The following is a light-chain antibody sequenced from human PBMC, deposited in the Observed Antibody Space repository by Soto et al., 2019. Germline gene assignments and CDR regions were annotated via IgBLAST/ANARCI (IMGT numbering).Light chain of an antibody. V-gene: IGKV3-15*01. Sequence: EIVMTQSPVTLSVSPGERATLSCRASQSVSSNLAWYQQKPGQAPRLLIYGASTRATGIPARFSGSGSGTEFTLTISSLQSEDFAVYYCQQYNNWPRGVTFGPGTKVDIK. CDR3: QQYNNWPRGVT. CDR1: QSVSSN. J-gene: IGKJ3*01. CDR2: GAS.